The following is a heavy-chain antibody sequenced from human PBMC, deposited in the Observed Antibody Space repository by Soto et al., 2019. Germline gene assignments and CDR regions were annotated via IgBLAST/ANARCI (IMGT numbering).Heavy chain of an antibody. J-gene: IGHJ4*02. D-gene: IGHD1-26*01. CDR1: GLTFSSFW. CDR2: VNQDGSNK. CDR3: AQDYRAD. V-gene: IGHV3-7*01. Sequence: GGSLRLSCAASGLTFSSFWMSWVRQAPGKGPEWVASVNQDGSNKQYVDSVKGRFTISRDNAENSLYLQMNSLRAEDTAVYYCAQDYRADWGPGTLVTVSS.